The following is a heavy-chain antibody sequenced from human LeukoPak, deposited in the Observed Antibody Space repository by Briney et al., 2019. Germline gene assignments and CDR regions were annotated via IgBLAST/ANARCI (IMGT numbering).Heavy chain of an antibody. D-gene: IGHD6-19*01. CDR1: GYTFTSYY. V-gene: IGHV1-46*01. J-gene: IGHJ4*02. Sequence: ASVKVSCKASGYTFTSYYMHWVRQAPGQGLEWMGIINPSGGSTSYAQKFQGRVTMTRDTSTSTVYMGLSSLRSEDTAVYYCATGSGWHYYFDYWGQGTLVTVSS. CDR2: INPSGGST. CDR3: ATGSGWHYYFDY.